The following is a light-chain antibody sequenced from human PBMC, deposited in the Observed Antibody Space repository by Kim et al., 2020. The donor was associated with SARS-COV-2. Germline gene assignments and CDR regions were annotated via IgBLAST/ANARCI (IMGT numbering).Light chain of an antibody. V-gene: IGLV1-44*01. CDR3: ASWDDSLNAVI. Sequence: QSVLTQPPSASGTPGQRVTISCSGSNSNIGKHNVNWYQHFPGTAPKLIIYLTDRRPAGVPDRISGSKSGTSASLAISGLQSEDESEYYCASWDDSLNAVIFGGGTKLTVL. CDR2: LTD. CDR1: NSNIGKHN. J-gene: IGLJ2*01.